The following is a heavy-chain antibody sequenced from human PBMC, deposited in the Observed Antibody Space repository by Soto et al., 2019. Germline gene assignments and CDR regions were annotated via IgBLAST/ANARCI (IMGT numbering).Heavy chain of an antibody. CDR3: ARDRRAYSGENLDFDY. Sequence: ASVKVSCKASGYTFTSYYMHWVRQAPGQGLEWMGIINPSGGSTSYAQKFQGRVTMTRDTSTSTVYMELSSPRSEDTAVYYCARDRRAYSGENLDFDYWGQGTLVTVSS. CDR1: GYTFTSYY. CDR2: INPSGGST. D-gene: IGHD5-12*01. J-gene: IGHJ4*02. V-gene: IGHV1-46*01.